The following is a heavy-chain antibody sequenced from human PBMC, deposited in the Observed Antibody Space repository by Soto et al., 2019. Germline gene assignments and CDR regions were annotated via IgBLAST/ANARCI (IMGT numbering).Heavy chain of an antibody. CDR1: GASISSSGYY. CDR2: IYYTGST. CDR3: ARHKLSGATTLPYYLDN. Sequence: PSETLSLTCTVSGASISSSGYYWGWIRQPPGKGLEWIGSIYYTGSTYYNPSLKSRVTISVDTSKNQFSLRLSSVTAADTAVYYCARHKLSGATTLPYYLDNWGQGTLVTVSS. J-gene: IGHJ4*02. V-gene: IGHV4-39*01. D-gene: IGHD1-26*01.